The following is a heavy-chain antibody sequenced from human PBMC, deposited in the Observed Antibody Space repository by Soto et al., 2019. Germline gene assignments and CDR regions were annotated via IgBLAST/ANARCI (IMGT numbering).Heavy chain of an antibody. CDR2: IWYDGSNK. Sequence: GGSLRLSCAASGFTFSSYGMHWVRQAPGKGLEWVAVIWYDGSNKYYADSVKGRFTISRDNSKNTLYLQMNSLRAEDTAVYYCARAQDLQQLALLFDYWGQGTLVTVSS. CDR1: GFTFSSYG. D-gene: IGHD6-13*01. J-gene: IGHJ4*02. V-gene: IGHV3-33*01. CDR3: ARAQDLQQLALLFDY.